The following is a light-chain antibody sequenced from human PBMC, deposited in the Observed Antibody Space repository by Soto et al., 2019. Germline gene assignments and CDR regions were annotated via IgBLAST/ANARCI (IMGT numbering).Light chain of an antibody. Sequence: QSVVTQPPSVSGAPGQRVTISCTGSSSNIGAGYDVHWYQQLPGTAPKLLIYGNNNRPSGVPDRFSGSKSGTSASLAITGLQAEDEADYYCQSYDGSLSGSVFGGGTKLTVL. CDR3: QSYDGSLSGSV. V-gene: IGLV1-40*01. CDR2: GNN. J-gene: IGLJ2*01. CDR1: SSNIGAGYD.